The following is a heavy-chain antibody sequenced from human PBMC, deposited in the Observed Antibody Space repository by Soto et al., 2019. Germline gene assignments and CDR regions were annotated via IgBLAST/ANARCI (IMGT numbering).Heavy chain of an antibody. D-gene: IGHD6-13*01. CDR1: GGTFSNHA. CDR2: IIPIFTTT. CDR3: ARGVAADGTFREDVFDI. Sequence: SVKVSCKASGGTFSNHAINWVRQAPGQGLEWMGRIIPIFTTTNYAQKFQGRVTITADESTITAYMELSSLKHDDTAVYYCARGVAADGTFREDVFDIWGQGTLVTVSS. J-gene: IGHJ3*02. V-gene: IGHV1-69*13.